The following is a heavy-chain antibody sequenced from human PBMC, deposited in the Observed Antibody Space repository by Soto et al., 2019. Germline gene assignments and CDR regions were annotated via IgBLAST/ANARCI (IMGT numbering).Heavy chain of an antibody. V-gene: IGHV4-31*03. CDR3: ARALCSNTSCPYYYFYYMDV. Sequence: SETLSLTCTVSGGSISSGTYYWSWIRQQPGKGLEWIGYIYHSGSIYYNPSLKSRLTITLDTSTNQFSPKLSSVTAADTAVYYCARALCSNTSCPYYYFYYMDVWGKGTTVTVSS. CDR1: GGSISSGTYY. J-gene: IGHJ6*03. D-gene: IGHD2-2*01. CDR2: IYHSGSI.